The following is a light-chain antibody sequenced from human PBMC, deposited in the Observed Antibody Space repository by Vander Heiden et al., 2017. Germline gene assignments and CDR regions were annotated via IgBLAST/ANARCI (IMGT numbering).Light chain of an antibody. Sequence: SYVLTPPPSVSVAPGKTARITCGGNHIGSKSGHWYQQKPGQAPVLVVYDDSDRPSGIPERFSGSNSGNTATLTISRVEAGDEADYYCQVWDSSSDHVVFGGGTKLTVL. CDR3: QVWDSSSDHVV. V-gene: IGLV3-21*03. CDR2: DDS. CDR1: HIGSKS. J-gene: IGLJ2*01.